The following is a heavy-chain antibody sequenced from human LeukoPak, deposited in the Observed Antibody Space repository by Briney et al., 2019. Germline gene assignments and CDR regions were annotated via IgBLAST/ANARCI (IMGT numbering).Heavy chain of an antibody. Sequence: GGSLRLSCAASGFTFSDYYMIWIRQAPGKGLEWVSYINSGDSTVYYADSVKGRFTISRDNAKNSLYLQMSSLRVEDTAVYYCAREGITWYSYGTYRHYYYMDVWGKGTTVTVSS. CDR3: AREGITWYSYGTYRHYYYMDV. V-gene: IGHV3-11*01. CDR2: INSGDSTV. D-gene: IGHD5-18*01. CDR1: GFTFSDYY. J-gene: IGHJ6*03.